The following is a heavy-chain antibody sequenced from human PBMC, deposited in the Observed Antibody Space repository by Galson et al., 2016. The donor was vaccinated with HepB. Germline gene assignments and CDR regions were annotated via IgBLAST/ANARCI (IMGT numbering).Heavy chain of an antibody. D-gene: IGHD3-16*01. V-gene: IGHV4-59*01. Sequence: SETLSLTCTVSGASMNSYYWSWIRQPPGKGLEWIGYIHLSRGTNYSPSLTSRITINPDTSTNQFSPQLNSVSPVDTAVSYCAGGDRNWFDPWGQETLVTVSS. CDR2: IHLSRGT. CDR3: AGGDRNWFDP. CDR1: GASMNSYY. J-gene: IGHJ5*02.